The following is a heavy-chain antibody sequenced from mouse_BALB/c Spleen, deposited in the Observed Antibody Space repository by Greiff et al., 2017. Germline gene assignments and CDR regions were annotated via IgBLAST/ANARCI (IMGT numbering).Heavy chain of an antibody. D-gene: IGHD1-3*01. J-gene: IGHJ4*01. CDR1: GFTFSSYT. V-gene: IGHV5-6-4*01. Sequence: DVQLVESGGGLVKPGGSLKLSCAASGFTFSSYTMSWVRQTPEKRLEWVATISSGGSYTYYPDSVKGRFTISRDNAKNTLYLQMSSLKSEDTAMYYCTRDRGTVAPYAMDYWGQGTSVTVSS. CDR2: ISSGGSYT. CDR3: TRDRGTVAPYAMDY.